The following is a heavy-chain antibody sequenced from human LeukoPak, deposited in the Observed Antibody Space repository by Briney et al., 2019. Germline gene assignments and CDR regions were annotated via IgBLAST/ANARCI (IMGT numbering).Heavy chain of an antibody. CDR3: ASYRYGSSFAFDI. CDR1: AFTLTTNY. Sequence: PGGALRLSCGASAFTLTTNYMSWVPQAPGKGLEWVSIIYSGGSTYYADSVKGRFTVSRDNSKNTLYLQINSLRAEDTAVYYCASYRYGSSFAFDIWGQGTMVTVSS. D-gene: IGHD6-6*01. V-gene: IGHV3-66*01. CDR2: IYSGGST. J-gene: IGHJ3*02.